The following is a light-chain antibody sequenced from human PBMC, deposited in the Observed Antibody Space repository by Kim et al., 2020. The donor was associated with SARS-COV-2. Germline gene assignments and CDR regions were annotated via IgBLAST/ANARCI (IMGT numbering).Light chain of an antibody. CDR1: KLGEKY. V-gene: IGLV3-1*01. CDR2: QDN. Sequence: SYELTQPPSVSVSPGQTARITCSGDKLGEKYTCWYQHKSGQSPVVVIYQDNKRPSGMTERFSGSSSGNTATLTISGTQPMDEADYYCQTRDSTTVIFGGG. CDR3: QTRDSTTVI. J-gene: IGLJ2*01.